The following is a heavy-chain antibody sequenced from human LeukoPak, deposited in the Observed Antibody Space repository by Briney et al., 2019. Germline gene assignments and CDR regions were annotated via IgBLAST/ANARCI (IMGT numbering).Heavy chain of an antibody. D-gene: IGHD4-23*01. Sequence: PGRSLRLSCAASGFTFSCCGMHWVRQAPGKGLEWLGFVWNDGHDQDYADSVKGRITISRDSFKNNVYLQMDSLRDEDTAVYYCARWYGGNNGRLDSWGQGTLVTVSS. CDR1: GFTFSCCG. CDR3: ARWYGGNNGRLDS. CDR2: VWNDGHDQ. J-gene: IGHJ4*02. V-gene: IGHV3-33*01.